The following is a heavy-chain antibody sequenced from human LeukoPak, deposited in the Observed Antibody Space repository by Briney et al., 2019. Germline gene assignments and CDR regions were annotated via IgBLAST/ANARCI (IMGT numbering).Heavy chain of an antibody. CDR1: GGSISSSSYY. J-gene: IGHJ4*02. CDR3: ARVLRAVAGNGRGICFDY. D-gene: IGHD6-19*01. CDR2: IYYSGST. V-gene: IGHV4-39*01. Sequence: SETLSLTCTVSGGSISSSSYYWGWIRQPPGKGLEWIGSIYYSGSTYYNPSLKSRVTISVDTSKNQFSLKLSSVTAADTAVYYCARVLRAVAGNGRGICFDYWGQGTLVTVSS.